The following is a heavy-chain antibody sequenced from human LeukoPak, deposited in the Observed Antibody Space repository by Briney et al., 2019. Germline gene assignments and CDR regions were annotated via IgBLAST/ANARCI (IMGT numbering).Heavy chain of an antibody. J-gene: IGHJ5*02. CDR3: ARVGGSKSGSWFDP. V-gene: IGHV4-61*02. CDR2: IYTSGST. Sequence: PSQTLSLTCTVSGGSISSGSYYWSWIRQPAGKGLEWIGRIYTSGSTNYNPSLKSRVTISVDTSKNQFSLKLSSVTAADTAVYYCARVGGSKSGSWFDPWGQGTLVTVSS. CDR1: GGSISSGSYY. D-gene: IGHD3-16*01.